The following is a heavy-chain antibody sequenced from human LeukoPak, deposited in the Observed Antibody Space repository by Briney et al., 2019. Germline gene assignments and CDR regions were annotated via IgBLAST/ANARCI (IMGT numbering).Heavy chain of an antibody. CDR3: ARLLTFYGVIDS. D-gene: IGHD2/OR15-2a*01. CDR1: GYIFSNYW. J-gene: IGHJ4*02. V-gene: IGHV5-51*01. Sequence: RGESLKISCDTSGYIFSNYWIGWVRQMPGKGLEWMGIIYPSDSDTRYSPSFQGQVTISADKSINTAYLQWSSLKASDTAMYYCARLLTFYGVIDSWGQGTLVTVSS. CDR2: IYPSDSDT.